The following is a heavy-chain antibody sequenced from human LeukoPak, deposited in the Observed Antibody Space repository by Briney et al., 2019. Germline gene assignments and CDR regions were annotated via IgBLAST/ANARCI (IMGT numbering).Heavy chain of an antibody. CDR2: IYYSGST. J-gene: IGHJ4*02. Sequence: SQTLSLTCTVSGGSISSGGYYWSWIRQHPGKGLEWIGYIYYSGSTYYNPSLKSRVTISVDTSKNQFSLKLSSVTAADTAVYYCARERYCSGGSCYYADYWGQGTLVTVSS. V-gene: IGHV4-31*03. CDR1: GGSISSGGYY. D-gene: IGHD2-15*01. CDR3: ARERYCSGGSCYYADY.